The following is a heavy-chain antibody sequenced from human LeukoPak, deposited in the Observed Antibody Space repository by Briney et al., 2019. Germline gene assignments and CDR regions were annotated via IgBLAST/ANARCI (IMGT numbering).Heavy chain of an antibody. CDR2: ISAYNGNT. J-gene: IGHJ4*02. V-gene: IGHV1-18*01. Sequence: RASVKVSCKASGYTFTSYGISWVRQAPGQGLEWMGWISAYNGNTNYAQKLQGRVTMTTDTSTSTAYMELRSLRSDDTAVYYCARARYYYDSSGYPLLDYWGQGTLVTVSS. CDR3: ARARYYYDSSGYPLLDY. CDR1: GYTFTSYG. D-gene: IGHD3-22*01.